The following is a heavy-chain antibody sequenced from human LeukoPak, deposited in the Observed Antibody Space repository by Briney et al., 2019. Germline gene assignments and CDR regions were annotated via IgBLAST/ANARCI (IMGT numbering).Heavy chain of an antibody. CDR3: ARTLVVPAARGYYYYGMDV. CDR2: IYHSGST. D-gene: IGHD2-2*01. CDR1: GGSISSSNW. J-gene: IGHJ6*02. V-gene: IGHV4-4*02. Sequence: SGTLSLTCAVSGGSISSSNWWSWVRQPPGKGLEWIGEIYHSGSTNYNPSLKSRVTISVDKSKNQFSLKLSSVTAADTAVYYCARTLVVPAARGYYYYGMDVWGQGTTVTVSS.